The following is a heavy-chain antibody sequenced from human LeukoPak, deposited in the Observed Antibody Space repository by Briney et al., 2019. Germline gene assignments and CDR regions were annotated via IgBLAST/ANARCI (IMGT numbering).Heavy chain of an antibody. D-gene: IGHD4-11*01. CDR3: ARGVLTVTLFDY. V-gene: IGHV4-59*01. J-gene: IGHJ4*02. Sequence: SETLSLTCTVSGGSISSYYWSWIRQPPGKGLEWIGYIYYSGSTNYNPSLKSRVTISVDTSKNQFSLKLSSVTAADTAVYYCARGVLTVTLFDYWGQGTLVTVSS. CDR2: IYYSGST. CDR1: GGSISSYY.